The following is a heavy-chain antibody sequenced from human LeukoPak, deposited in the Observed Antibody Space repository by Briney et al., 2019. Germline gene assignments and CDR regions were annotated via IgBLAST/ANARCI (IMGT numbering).Heavy chain of an antibody. V-gene: IGHV4-34*01. CDR1: GGSFSGYY. CDR2: INHSGST. Sequence: SETLSLTCAVYGGSFSGYYWSWIRQPPGKGLEWIGEINHSGSTNYNPSLKSRVTISVDTSKNQFSLKLSSVTATDTAVYYCARVSPIVVVVAATRAGGSWFDPWGQGTLVTVSS. J-gene: IGHJ5*02. D-gene: IGHD2-15*01. CDR3: ARVSPIVVVVAATRAGGSWFDP.